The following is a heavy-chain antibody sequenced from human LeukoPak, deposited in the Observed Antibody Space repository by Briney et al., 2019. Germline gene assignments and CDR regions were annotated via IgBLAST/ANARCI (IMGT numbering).Heavy chain of an antibody. CDR3: ATTGLLGDIP. J-gene: IGHJ5*02. Sequence: GGPLRLSCTVSGLSFRSRAFHWVRQAPGKGLEWLSYISKNGKTIYYADSVKGRFTISRDNAKKSVYLQMNSLRAEDTAVYYCATTGLLGDIPWGQGTLVTVSS. CDR2: ISKNGKTI. V-gene: IGHV3-48*03. CDR1: GLSFRSRA. D-gene: IGHD2-21*01.